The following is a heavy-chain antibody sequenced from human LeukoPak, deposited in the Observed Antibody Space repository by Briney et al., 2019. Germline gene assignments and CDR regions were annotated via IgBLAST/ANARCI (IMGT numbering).Heavy chain of an antibody. CDR3: ARDPDYYFGMDV. CDR1: GFTFSDYE. J-gene: IGHJ6*02. V-gene: IGHV3-48*03. CDR2: ISSSGETI. Sequence: GGSLRLSCAVYGFTFSDYEVNWVRQAPGKGLEWLSYISSSGETIYYADSVKGRFTISRDIAKNSLFMQMSRLRVEDTAVYYCARDPDYYFGMDVWGQGTTVTVSS.